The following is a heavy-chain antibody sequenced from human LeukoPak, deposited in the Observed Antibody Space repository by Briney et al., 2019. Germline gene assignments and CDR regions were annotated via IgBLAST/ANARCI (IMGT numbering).Heavy chain of an antibody. CDR2: IAYDGSYQ. Sequence: PGTSLRLSCAASGLTLSNYGVHWVRQAPGKGLEWVGVIAYDGSYQYNADSVRGRLTISRDNSRNTVYLQMNSLRAEDTAVYYCARDLKGRRITMVRGASQAYGMDVWGQGTTVTVSS. V-gene: IGHV3-30*03. D-gene: IGHD3-10*01. J-gene: IGHJ6*02. CDR3: ARDLKGRRITMVRGASQAYGMDV. CDR1: GLTLSNYG.